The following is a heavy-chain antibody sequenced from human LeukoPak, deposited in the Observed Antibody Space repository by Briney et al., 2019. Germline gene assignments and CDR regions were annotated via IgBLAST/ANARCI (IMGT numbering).Heavy chain of an antibody. CDR3: AKDFKTVAGTWTAYYFDY. D-gene: IGHD6-19*01. Sequence: GGSLRLSCAASGFTFSSYGMHWVRQAPGKGLEWVAFIRYDGSNKYYADSVKGRFTISRDNSKNTLYRQMNSLRAEDTAAYYCAKDFKTVAGTWTAYYFDYWGQGTLVTVSS. J-gene: IGHJ4*02. CDR1: GFTFSSYG. V-gene: IGHV3-30*02. CDR2: IRYDGSNK.